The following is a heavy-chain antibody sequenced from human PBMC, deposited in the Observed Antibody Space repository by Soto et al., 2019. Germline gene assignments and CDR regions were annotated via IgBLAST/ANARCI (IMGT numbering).Heavy chain of an antibody. CDR1: GFTFSDYY. J-gene: IGHJ4*02. V-gene: IGHV3-11*05. D-gene: IGHD6-13*01. Sequence: GSLRLSCAASGFTFSDYYMSWIRQVPGKGLEWVSYISSSSSYTNYADSVKGRFTISRDNAKNSLYLQMNSLRAEDTAVYYCARDNFGAAAGAGYWGQGTLVTVSS. CDR2: ISSSSSYT. CDR3: ARDNFGAAAGAGY.